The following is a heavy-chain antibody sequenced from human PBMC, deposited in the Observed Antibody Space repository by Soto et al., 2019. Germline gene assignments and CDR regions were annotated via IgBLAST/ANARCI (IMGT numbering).Heavy chain of an antibody. CDR2: INTGNGNT. V-gene: IGHV1-3*04. CDR1: GYTFTSYA. CDR3: ARDVYYGSGSYYAWFGAFDT. Sequence: QVQLVQSGAEVKKPGASVKVSCKASGYTFTSYAMHWVRQAPGQRLEWMGWINTGNGNTKYSQKFQGRVTITRDTSARTADMELRSLRSEDTAVYYCARDVYYGSGSYYAWFGAFDTWGQGTMFTVAS. D-gene: IGHD3-10*01. J-gene: IGHJ3*02.